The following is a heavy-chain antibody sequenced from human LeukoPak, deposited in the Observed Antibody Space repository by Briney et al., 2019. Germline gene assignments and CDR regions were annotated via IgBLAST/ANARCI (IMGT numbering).Heavy chain of an antibody. CDR3: ASGGSYGPYYFDY. V-gene: IGHV4-59*08. D-gene: IGHD3-16*01. J-gene: IGHJ4*02. CDR2: IYYSGST. Sequence: SETLSLTCTVSGGSISSYYWSWIRQPPGKGLEWIGDIYYSGSTNYNPSLKSRVTISVDTSKPQFSLKLGSVTAADTAVYYCASGGSYGPYYFDYWGQGTLVTVSS. CDR1: GGSISSYY.